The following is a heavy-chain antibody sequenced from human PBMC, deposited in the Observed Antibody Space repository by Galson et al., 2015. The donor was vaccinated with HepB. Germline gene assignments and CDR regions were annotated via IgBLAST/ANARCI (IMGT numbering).Heavy chain of an antibody. D-gene: IGHD5-18*01. CDR3: ARDRKTATDAFDI. V-gene: IGHV1-3*01. Sequence: SVKVSCTASGYTFTSYAMHWVRQAPGQRLEWMGWINAGNGNTKYSQKFQGRVTITRDTSASTAYMELSSLRSEDTAVYYCARDRKTATDAFDIWGQGTMVTVSS. J-gene: IGHJ3*02. CDR2: INAGNGNT. CDR1: GYTFTSYA.